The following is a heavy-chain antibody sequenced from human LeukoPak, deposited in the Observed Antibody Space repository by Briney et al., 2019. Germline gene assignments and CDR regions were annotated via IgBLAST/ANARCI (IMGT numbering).Heavy chain of an antibody. CDR2: ISGSGDST. CDR1: GFPLSSHA. CDR3: AKVIVGARFLFDF. Sequence: QPCGALRLHFACPGFPLSSHAMSWVRQAPGKGLEWVSTISGSGDSTFYADSVKGRFTISRDNYKNTLYLQMSSLRADDTAMYYCAKVIVGARFLFDFRGQGILVTVSS. J-gene: IGHJ4*02. V-gene: IGHV3-23*01. D-gene: IGHD1-26*01.